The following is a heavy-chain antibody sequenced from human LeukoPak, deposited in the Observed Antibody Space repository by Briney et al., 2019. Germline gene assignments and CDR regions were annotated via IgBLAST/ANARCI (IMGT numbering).Heavy chain of an antibody. Sequence: GGSLRLSCAASGFTFSSYGMRWVRQAPGKGLEWVAVIWYDGSNKYYADSVKGRFTISRDNSKNTLYLQMISLRAEDTAVYYCAKDPKYYYDSSGYFDYWGQGTLVTVSS. J-gene: IGHJ4*02. D-gene: IGHD3-22*01. V-gene: IGHV3-33*06. CDR3: AKDPKYYYDSSGYFDY. CDR2: IWYDGSNK. CDR1: GFTFSSYG.